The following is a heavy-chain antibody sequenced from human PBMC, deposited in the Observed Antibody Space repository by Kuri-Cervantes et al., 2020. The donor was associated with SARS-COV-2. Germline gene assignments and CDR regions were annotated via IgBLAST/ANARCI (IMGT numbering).Heavy chain of an antibody. Sequence: GESLKISCAASGFTFSSYAMHWVRQAPGKGLEWVAVISYDGSNKYYADSVKGRFTISRDNSKNTLYLQMNSLRVEDTAVYYCARVIYDSSAYYLDHWGQGTLVTVSS. CDR1: GFTFSSYA. CDR2: ISYDGSNK. CDR3: ARVIYDSSAYYLDH. D-gene: IGHD3-22*01. V-gene: IGHV3-30-3*01. J-gene: IGHJ4*02.